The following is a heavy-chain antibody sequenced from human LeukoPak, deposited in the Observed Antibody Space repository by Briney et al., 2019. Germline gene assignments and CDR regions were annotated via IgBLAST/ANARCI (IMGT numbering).Heavy chain of an antibody. D-gene: IGHD3-22*01. CDR2: IYVGGST. J-gene: IGHJ4*02. CDR1: GFTVSSNY. Sequence: GGSLRLSCAASGFTVSSNYMSWVRQAPGKGLEWVSVIYVGGSTFYADSVKGRFTISRDNPKNTLYLQMNSLRAEDTAVYYCASPGDSSGYCYWGQGTLVTVSS. CDR3: ASPGDSSGYCY. V-gene: IGHV3-66*01.